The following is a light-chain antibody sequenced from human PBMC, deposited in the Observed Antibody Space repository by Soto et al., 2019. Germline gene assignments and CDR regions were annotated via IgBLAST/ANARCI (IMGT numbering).Light chain of an antibody. V-gene: IGKV3-20*01. CDR2: GAS. CDR1: QSVNSRF. CDR3: QQYGSSPPMYT. J-gene: IGKJ2*01. Sequence: EIVLTQSPGTLSLSPGERATLSCRASQSVNSRFLAWYQQKPGQAPRLLMYGASTRATGIPDRFSGSGSGADFPLTSRRLEPEDFAVYYWQQYGSSPPMYTFGQGTKLEIK.